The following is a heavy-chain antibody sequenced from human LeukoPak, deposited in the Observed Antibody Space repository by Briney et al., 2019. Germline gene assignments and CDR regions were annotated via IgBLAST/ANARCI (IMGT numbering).Heavy chain of an antibody. CDR2: ISSSSSYI. J-gene: IGHJ6*03. CDR1: GFTFSSYS. D-gene: IGHD3-10*01. Sequence: PGGSLRLSCAASGFTFSSYSMNWVRQAPGKGLEWVSSISSSSSYIYYADSVKGRFTISRDNAKNSLYLQMNSLRAEDTAVYYYARGGRDYYGCMDVWGKGTTVTVSS. CDR3: ARGGRDYYGCMDV. V-gene: IGHV3-21*01.